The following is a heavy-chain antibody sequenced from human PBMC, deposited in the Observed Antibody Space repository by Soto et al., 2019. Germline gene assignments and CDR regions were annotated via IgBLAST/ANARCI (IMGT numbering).Heavy chain of an antibody. J-gene: IGHJ6*02. Sequence: ASVKVSCKASGYTFTSYGISWVRQAPGQGLEWMGWISAYSGNTNYAQKLQGRVTMTTDTSTSTAYMELRSLRSDDTAVYYCARSRGYDFWSGYLGGYYYYYGMDVWGQGTTVTVSS. CDR3: ARSRGYDFWSGYLGGYYYYYGMDV. CDR1: GYTFTSYG. V-gene: IGHV1-18*01. CDR2: ISAYSGNT. D-gene: IGHD3-3*01.